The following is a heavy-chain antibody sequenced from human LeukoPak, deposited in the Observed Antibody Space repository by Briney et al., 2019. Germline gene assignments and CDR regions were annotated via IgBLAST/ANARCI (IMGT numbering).Heavy chain of an antibody. J-gene: IGHJ4*02. CDR1: GGSISSYY. V-gene: IGHV4-59*08. CDR2: ISDIGSI. D-gene: IGHD2-8*02. Sequence: SETLSLTCTVSGGSISSYYWSWTRQPPGKGLEWIAYISDIGSIHYNPSLKSRVTISLDTSKNQFSLKLSSVTAADTAVYYCAGHHPRNTVDFWGQGTLVTVSS. CDR3: AGHHPRNTVDF.